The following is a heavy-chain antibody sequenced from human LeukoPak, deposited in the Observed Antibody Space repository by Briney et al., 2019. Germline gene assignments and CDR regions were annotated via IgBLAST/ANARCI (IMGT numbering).Heavy chain of an antibody. CDR1: GYTFTSYY. Sequence: GASVKVSCKASGYTFTSYYMHWVRQAPGQGLEWMGIINPSGGSTSYAQKFQGRVTMTRDMSTSTVYMELSSLRSEDTAVYSCARDTFQGAKEYYFDYWGQGTLVTVSS. CDR2: INPSGGST. D-gene: IGHD1-26*01. V-gene: IGHV1-46*01. CDR3: ARDTFQGAKEYYFDY. J-gene: IGHJ4*02.